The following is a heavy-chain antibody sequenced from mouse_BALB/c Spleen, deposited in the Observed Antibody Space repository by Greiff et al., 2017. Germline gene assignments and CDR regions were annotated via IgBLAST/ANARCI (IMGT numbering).Heavy chain of an antibody. CDR3: ARWGVITTAFDY. J-gene: IGHJ2*01. CDR1: GFNIKDTY. CDR2: IDPANGNT. Sequence: EVQLQESGAELVKPGASVKLSCTASGFNIKDTYMHWVKQRPEQGLEWIGRIDPANGNTKYDPKFQGKATITADTSSNTAYLQLSSLTSEDTAVYYCARWGVITTAFDYWGQGTTLTVSS. V-gene: IGHV14-3*02. D-gene: IGHD1-2*01.